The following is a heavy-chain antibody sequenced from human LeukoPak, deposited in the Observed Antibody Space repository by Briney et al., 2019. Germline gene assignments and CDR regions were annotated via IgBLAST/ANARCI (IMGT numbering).Heavy chain of an antibody. CDR2: INSDGSAT. CDR3: APRRSGYFYATDY. Sequence: GGSLRLSCAASGFTFSTYWMYWVRQPPGKGLVWVSRINSDGSATSYADSAKGRFTISRDNARNTLYLQMSSLRVEDTAVYYCAPRRSGYFYATDYWGQGTLVTVSS. J-gene: IGHJ4*02. CDR1: GFTFSTYW. V-gene: IGHV3-74*01. D-gene: IGHD3-22*01.